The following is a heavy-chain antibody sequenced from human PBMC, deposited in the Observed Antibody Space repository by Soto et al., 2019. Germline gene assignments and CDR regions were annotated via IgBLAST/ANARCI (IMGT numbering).Heavy chain of an antibody. CDR3: SKNGTTWFAS. CDR2: ISVLNGYA. D-gene: IGHD1-1*01. V-gene: IGHV1-18*01. Sequence: QVQLVQSGPELKKPGASVKVSCKTSGYSFHNSGISWVRQAPGQGLEWMGWISVLNGYAHYGQKFQGRVIMTADTITSTAYMELRGLRSDDTAMYYCSKNGTTWFASWGQGPPVTVSS. J-gene: IGHJ5*01. CDR1: GYSFHNSG.